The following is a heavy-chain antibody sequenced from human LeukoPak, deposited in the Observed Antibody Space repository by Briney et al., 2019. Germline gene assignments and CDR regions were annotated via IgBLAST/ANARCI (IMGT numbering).Heavy chain of an antibody. CDR1: GGSMSNYY. V-gene: IGHV4-59*08. CDR3: ARHISGAATLD. Sequence: SGPTLVKPSETLSLTCTVSGGSMSNYYGSWIRQPPGKGLEWIAYIYYTGSTYYNPSLKSRVTMSVDTSKNQFSLSLSSAAAADTAIYYCARHISGAATLDWGQGTLVTVSS. J-gene: IGHJ4*02. D-gene: IGHD3-3*02. CDR2: IYYTGST.